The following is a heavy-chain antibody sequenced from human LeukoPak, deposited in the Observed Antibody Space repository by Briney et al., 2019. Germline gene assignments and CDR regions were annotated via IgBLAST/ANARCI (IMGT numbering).Heavy chain of an antibody. D-gene: IGHD2-2*01. Sequence: PSETLSLTCTVSGGSISTYYWSWIRQPPGKGLEWVGYIYYRGSTKYNPSLKSRVTISVDTSKNQFSLNLSSVTAADTAVYYCARDLGYCSSISCYAWFDPWGQGTLVTVSS. CDR2: IYYRGST. J-gene: IGHJ5*02. CDR1: GGSISTYY. V-gene: IGHV4-59*01. CDR3: ARDLGYCSSISCYAWFDP.